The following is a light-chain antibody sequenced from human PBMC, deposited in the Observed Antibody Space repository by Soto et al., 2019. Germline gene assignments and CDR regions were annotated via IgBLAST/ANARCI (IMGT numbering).Light chain of an antibody. CDR1: QSVSSF. CDR3: QQRTTWPLIFT. V-gene: IGKV3-11*01. CDR2: DAF. Sequence: EIVLTQSLATLSLSPGERATLSCRASQSVSSFLAWYQQKPGQAPRLLIYDAFNRATGIPTRFSGSGSGTDFTLTISSLEPEDFAVYYCQQRTTWPLIFTFGPGTKVDIK. J-gene: IGKJ3*01.